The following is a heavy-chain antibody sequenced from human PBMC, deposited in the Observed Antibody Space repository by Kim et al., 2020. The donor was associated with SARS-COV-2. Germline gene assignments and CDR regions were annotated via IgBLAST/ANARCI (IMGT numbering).Heavy chain of an antibody. D-gene: IGHD6-13*01. J-gene: IGHJ3*02. CDR1: GFTFDDYG. Sequence: GGSLRLSCAASGFTFDDYGMSWVRQAPGKGLEWVSGINWNGGSTGYADSVKGRFTISRDNAKNSLYLQMNSLRAEDTALYHCARDRQQLVTGAFDIWGQGTMVTVSS. CDR3: ARDRQQLVTGAFDI. V-gene: IGHV3-20*01. CDR2: INWNGGST.